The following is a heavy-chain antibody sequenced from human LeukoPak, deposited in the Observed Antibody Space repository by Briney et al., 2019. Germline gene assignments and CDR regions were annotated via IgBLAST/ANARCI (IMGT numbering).Heavy chain of an antibody. V-gene: IGHV4-34*01. CDR1: GGSFSGYY. J-gene: IGHJ6*03. CDR3: ARVSRYGSGRPNYYYYYYMDV. D-gene: IGHD3-10*01. CDR2: INHSGST. Sequence: SETLSLTCAVYGGSFSGYYWSWIRQPPGKGLEWIGEINHSGSTNYNPSLKSRVTISVDTSKNQFSLKLSSVTAADTAVYYCARVSRYGSGRPNYYYYYYMDVWGKGTTVTISS.